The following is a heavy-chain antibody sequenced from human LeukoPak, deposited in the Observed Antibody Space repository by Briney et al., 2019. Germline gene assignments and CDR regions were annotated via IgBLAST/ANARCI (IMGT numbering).Heavy chain of an antibody. J-gene: IGHJ4*02. CDR3: VTYYFDSSGPKKNY. D-gene: IGHD3-22*01. CDR2: IYYSGST. Sequence: SETLSLTCTVSGGSISNGDHYWSWIRQHPGKGLEWIGHIYYSGSTYCNPSLKSRVTISVDTSKKQFSLKLSSVTAADTAVYYCVTYYFDSSGPKKNYWGQGTLVTVSS. V-gene: IGHV4-30-4*08. CDR1: GGSISNGDHY.